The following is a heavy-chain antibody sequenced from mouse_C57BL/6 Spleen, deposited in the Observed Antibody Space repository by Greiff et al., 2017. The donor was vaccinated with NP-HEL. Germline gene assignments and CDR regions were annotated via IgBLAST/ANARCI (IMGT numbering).Heavy chain of an antibody. V-gene: IGHV5-4*01. CDR2: ISDGGSYT. CDR1: GFTFSSYA. J-gene: IGHJ2*01. D-gene: IGHD1-1*01. CDR3: AREGFITTVVDY. Sequence: EVQRVESGGGLVKPGGSLKLSCAASGFTFSSYAMSWVRQTPDKRLEWVATISDGGSYTYYPDNVKGRFTISRDNAKNNLYLQMSHLKSEDTAMYYCAREGFITTVVDYWGQGTTLTVSS.